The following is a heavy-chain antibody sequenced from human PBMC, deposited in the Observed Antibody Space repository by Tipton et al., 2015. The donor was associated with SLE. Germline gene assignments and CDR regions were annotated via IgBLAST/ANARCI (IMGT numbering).Heavy chain of an antibody. D-gene: IGHD6-13*01. CDR1: GFIFSSYS. CDR3: ARDTIAAAGTGVQATFDI. Sequence: SLRLSCAASGFIFSSYSMNWVRQAPGKGLEWVSYISSSSSTIYYADSVKGRFTISRDNAKNSLYLQMNSLRAEDTAVYYCARDTIAAAGTGVQATFDIWGQGTMVTVSS. J-gene: IGHJ3*02. V-gene: IGHV3-48*01. CDR2: ISSSSSTI.